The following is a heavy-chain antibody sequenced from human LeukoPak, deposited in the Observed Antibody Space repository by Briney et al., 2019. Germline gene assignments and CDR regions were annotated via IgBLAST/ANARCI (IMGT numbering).Heavy chain of an antibody. D-gene: IGHD3-22*01. Sequence: ASVKVSCKASGYTFTSYGISWVRQAPGQGLEWVGWISAYNGNTNYAQKLQGRVTMTTDTSTSTAYMELRSLRSDDTAVYYRARGGGRYYYDSSGYGIDYWGQGTLVTVSS. V-gene: IGHV1-18*01. J-gene: IGHJ4*02. CDR1: GYTFTSYG. CDR3: ARGGGRYYYDSSGYGIDY. CDR2: ISAYNGNT.